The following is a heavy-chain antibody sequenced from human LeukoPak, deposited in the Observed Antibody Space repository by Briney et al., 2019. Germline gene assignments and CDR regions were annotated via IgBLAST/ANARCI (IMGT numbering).Heavy chain of an antibody. J-gene: IGHJ6*02. CDR3: ARSRRYRFDGYYYGMDV. Sequence: AGGSLRLSCAASGFTFSSYGMHWVRQAPGKGLEWVAVIWYDGSNKYYADSVKGRFTISRDNSKNTLYLQMNSLRAEDTAVYYCARSRRYRFDGYYYGMDVWGQATTVTVSS. D-gene: IGHD6-13*01. V-gene: IGHV3-33*01. CDR2: IWYDGSNK. CDR1: GFTFSSYG.